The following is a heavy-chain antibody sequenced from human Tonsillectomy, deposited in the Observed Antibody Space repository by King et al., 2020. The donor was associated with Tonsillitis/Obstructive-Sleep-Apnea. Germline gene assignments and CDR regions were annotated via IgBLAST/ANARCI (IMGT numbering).Heavy chain of an antibody. CDR2: IWYDGSNK. V-gene: IGHV3-33*01. J-gene: IGHJ4*02. CDR1: GFTFRSSG. D-gene: IGHD3-22*01. Sequence: VQLVESGGGVVQPGRSLRLSCAASGFTFRSSGMHWVRQAPGKGLEWVSLIWYDGSNKYYADSVKGRFTISRDNSKNTLYLQMNSLRAEDTAVYYCARDPYYYDSSGYYDYWGQGTLVTVSS. CDR3: ARDPYYYDSSGYYDY.